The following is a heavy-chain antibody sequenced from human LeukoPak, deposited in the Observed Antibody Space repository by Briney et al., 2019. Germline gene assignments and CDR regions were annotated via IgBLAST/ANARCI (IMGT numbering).Heavy chain of an antibody. Sequence: GGSLRLSCAASGFTFSSYAMSWVRQAPGKGLEWVSAISGSGGSTYYADSVKGRFTISRDNSKNTLYLQMNSLRAEDTAVYYCAKDSNPVLLWFGESFDYWGQGTLVTVSS. CDR2: ISGSGGST. D-gene: IGHD3-10*01. V-gene: IGHV3-23*01. CDR1: GFTFSSYA. CDR3: AKDSNPVLLWFGESFDY. J-gene: IGHJ4*02.